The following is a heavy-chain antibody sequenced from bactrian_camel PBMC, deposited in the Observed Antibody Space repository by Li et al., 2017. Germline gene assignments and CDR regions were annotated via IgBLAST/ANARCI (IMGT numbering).Heavy chain of an antibody. CDR1: GLTFEGGN. V-gene: IGHV3S55*01. D-gene: IGHD3*01. J-gene: IGHJ4*01. Sequence: HVQLVESGGGAVQTGGSLRLTCTAVGLTFEGGNQGWYRETPGNEFELVSSIAPDGSRWYADSVQGRFSISRHNLPERLSLQMTRLKAEDTAVYYCAAGPDVGREKHLTADQVLSIRRNNFWGQGTQVTV. CDR3: AAGPDVGREKHLTADQVLSIRRNNF. CDR2: IAPDGSR.